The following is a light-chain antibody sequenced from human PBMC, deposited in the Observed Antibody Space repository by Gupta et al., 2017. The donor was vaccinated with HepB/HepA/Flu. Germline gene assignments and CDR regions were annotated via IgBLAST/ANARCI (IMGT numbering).Light chain of an antibody. CDR3: RAWTISTWV. V-gene: IGLV3-1*01. Sequence: SYELTHTPSVPLSPGPTASITCSGDKLGDKYASWYQQKPGQSPGRVIYSNSNRPSGIPGRFSGSNSGNKATLTMSGAQSVEEAEYYCRAWTISTWVFGGGTKLTVL. CDR2: SNS. J-gene: IGLJ3*02. CDR1: KLGDKY.